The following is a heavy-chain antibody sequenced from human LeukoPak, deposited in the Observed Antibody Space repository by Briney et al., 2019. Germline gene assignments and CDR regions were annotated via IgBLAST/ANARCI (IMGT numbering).Heavy chain of an antibody. J-gene: IGHJ4*02. CDR3: ARHHDGGPKLRLDF. CDR1: GGSISTYY. V-gene: IGHV4-59*08. Sequence: SETLSLTCTVSGGSISTYYWSWIRQSPGKGLEWIGFFHYSGSTNYNPSLNSRVTTSIDTSMNQLSLTLVSVTAADTAVYFCARHHDGGPKLRLDFWGLGVLVTVSS. D-gene: IGHD2-15*01. CDR2: FHYSGST.